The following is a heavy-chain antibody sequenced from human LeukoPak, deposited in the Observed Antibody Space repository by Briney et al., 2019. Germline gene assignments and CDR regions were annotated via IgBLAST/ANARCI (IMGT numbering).Heavy chain of an antibody. J-gene: IGHJ4*02. D-gene: IGHD5-24*01. CDR3: ARGTTIPGLDY. CDR2: IKPDGSEK. CDR1: GFTFSSYW. V-gene: IGHV3-7*04. Sequence: GGSLRLSCAASGFTFSSYWMTWVRQAPGKGLEWLANIKPDGSEKYYVDSVKGRFTISRDNAKNSLYLQMSSLRAEDTAVYYCARGTTIPGLDYGGQGTLVTVSS.